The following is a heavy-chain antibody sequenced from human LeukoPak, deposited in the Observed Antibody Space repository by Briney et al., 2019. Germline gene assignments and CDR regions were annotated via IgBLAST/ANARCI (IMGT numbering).Heavy chain of an antibody. CDR3: ARDGTTPFPSYYFDY. CDR1: GFTFSIYE. V-gene: IGHV3-48*03. Sequence: PGGSLRLSCAASGFTFSIYEMNWVRQAPGKGLEWVSYISSSGSTIFYADSVKGRFTISRDNAKNSLYLQMNSLRAEDTAVYYCARDGTTPFPSYYFDYWGQGTLVTVSS. J-gene: IGHJ4*02. CDR2: ISSSGSTI. D-gene: IGHD4-17*01.